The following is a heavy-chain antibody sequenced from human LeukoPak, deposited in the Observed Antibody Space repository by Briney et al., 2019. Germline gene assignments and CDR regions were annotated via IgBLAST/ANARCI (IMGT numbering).Heavy chain of an antibody. CDR2: ISWNRGSI. CDR1: GFTFDDYA. CDR3: AKGQPYSGYDEAFDI. V-gene: IGHV3-9*01. Sequence: GRSLRLSCAASGFTFDDYAMHWVRQAPGKGLEWVSGISWNRGSIGYADSVKGRFTISRDNAKNSLYLQMNSLRPEDTALYYCAKGQPYSGYDEAFDIWGQGTMVTVSS. J-gene: IGHJ3*02. D-gene: IGHD5-12*01.